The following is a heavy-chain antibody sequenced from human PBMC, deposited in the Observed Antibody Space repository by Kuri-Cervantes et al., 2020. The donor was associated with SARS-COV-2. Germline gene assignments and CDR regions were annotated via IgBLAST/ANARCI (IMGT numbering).Heavy chain of an antibody. CDR3: ARDSIVVVVAATYSYYYGMDV. V-gene: IGHV3-33*01. D-gene: IGHD2-15*01. CDR2: IWYDGSNK. J-gene: IGHJ6*02. Sequence: GESLKISCAASGFTFSNYGMHWVRQAPGKGLEWVADIWYDGSNKYYADAVKGRFTISRDNSKNTLYLQMNSLRAEDTAVYYCARDSIVVVVAATYSYYYGMDVWGQGTTVTVSS. CDR1: GFTFSNYG.